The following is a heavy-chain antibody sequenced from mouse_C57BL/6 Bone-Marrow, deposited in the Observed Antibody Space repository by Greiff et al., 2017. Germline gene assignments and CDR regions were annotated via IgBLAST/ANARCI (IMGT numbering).Heavy chain of an antibody. CDR2: IHPNSGST. J-gene: IGHJ3*01. CDR1: GYTFTSYW. Sequence: VQLQQSGAELVKPGASVKLSCKASGYTFTSYWMHWVKQRPGQGLEWIGMIHPNSGSTNYNEKFKSKATLTVDKSSSTAYMQLSSLTSEDSAVYYCAREGGSMVTSWFAYWGQGTLVTVSA. CDR3: AREGGSMVTSWFAY. V-gene: IGHV1-64*01. D-gene: IGHD2-2*01.